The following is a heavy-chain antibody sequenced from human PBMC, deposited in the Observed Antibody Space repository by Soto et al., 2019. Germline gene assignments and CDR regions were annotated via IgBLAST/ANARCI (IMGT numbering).Heavy chain of an antibody. D-gene: IGHD2-15*01. V-gene: IGHV3-74*01. J-gene: IGHJ6*02. CDR2: VNSDGSYT. CDR1: GFTFSSYW. Sequence: GGSLRLSCAASGFTFSSYWMHWVRQAPGKGLVWVSHVNSDGSYTSYADSVKGRFTISRDNAKDTLYLQMNSLRAEDTALYYCARGDRCSGGTCYSVGYYGMAVWGQGTTVTVSS. CDR3: ARGDRCSGGTCYSVGYYGMAV.